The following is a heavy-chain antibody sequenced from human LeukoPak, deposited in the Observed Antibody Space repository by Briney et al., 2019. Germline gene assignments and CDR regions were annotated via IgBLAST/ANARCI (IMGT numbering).Heavy chain of an antibody. CDR3: ARVAYCGGDCYSLDYYYMDV. J-gene: IGHJ6*03. CDR2: ISSSSSYI. D-gene: IGHD2-21*02. CDR1: GFTFSSYS. Sequence: GGSLRLSCAASGFTFSSYSMNWVRQAPGKGLEWVSSISSSSSYIYYADSVKGRFTISRDNAKNSLYLQMNSLRAEDTAVYYCARVAYCGGDCYSLDYYYMDVWGKGTTVIVSS. V-gene: IGHV3-21*01.